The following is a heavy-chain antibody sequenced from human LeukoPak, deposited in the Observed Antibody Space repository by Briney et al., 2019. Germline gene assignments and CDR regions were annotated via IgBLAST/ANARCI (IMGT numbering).Heavy chain of an antibody. CDR1: GFDLSTYG. V-gene: IGHV3-48*03. Sequence: PGGSLRLSCAASGFDLSTYGMNWVRQAPGKGLEWIADITISGHTKNYADSVKGRFTISRDNARTSLYLQMNSLRVEDTGVYYCARGDPHADLWGQGTLVTVSS. CDR3: ARGDPHADL. CDR2: ITISGHTK. J-gene: IGHJ5*02.